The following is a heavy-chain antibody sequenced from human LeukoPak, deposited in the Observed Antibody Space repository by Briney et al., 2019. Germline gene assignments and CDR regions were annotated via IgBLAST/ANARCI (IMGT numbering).Heavy chain of an antibody. CDR3: AKGTYVYGMDV. Sequence: GGSLRLSCAASGFTFDDYAMHWVRQAPGKSLEWVSGISWNSGSIGYADSVKGRFTISRDNAKNSLYLQMNSLRAEDTALYYCAKGTYVYGMDVWGQGTTVTVSS. V-gene: IGHV3-9*01. CDR1: GFTFDDYA. CDR2: ISWNSGSI. D-gene: IGHD3-16*01. J-gene: IGHJ6*02.